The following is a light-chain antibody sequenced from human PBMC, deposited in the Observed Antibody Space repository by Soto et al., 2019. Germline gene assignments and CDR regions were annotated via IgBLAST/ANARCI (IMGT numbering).Light chain of an antibody. Sequence: AIRMTQSPSSLSASTGDRVTITCRASQGISSYLAWYQQKPGKAPKLLIYAASTLQSGVPSRFSGSGSGTDFTLTISCLQAEDLATYYYQQYYSYPLTFGPGNRVDSK. CDR2: AAS. J-gene: IGKJ3*01. CDR1: QGISSY. V-gene: IGKV1-8*01. CDR3: QQYYSYPLT.